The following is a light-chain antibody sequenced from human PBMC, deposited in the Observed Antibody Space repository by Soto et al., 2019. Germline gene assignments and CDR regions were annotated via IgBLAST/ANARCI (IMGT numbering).Light chain of an antibody. V-gene: IGKV4-1*01. Sequence: DIVMTQSPDSLAVPLGERATMNCKSSQSLLYSSNNKNYLAWYQQKSGQPPKLIIYWASTRESGVPDRFSGSGSATDFTLTISSLQAEDVAVYYCQQYYSLPINFGQGTRLEIK. CDR2: WAS. J-gene: IGKJ5*01. CDR3: QQYYSLPIN. CDR1: QSLLYSSNNKNY.